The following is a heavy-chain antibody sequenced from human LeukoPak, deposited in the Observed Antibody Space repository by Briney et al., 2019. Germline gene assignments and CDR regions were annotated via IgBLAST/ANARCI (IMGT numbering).Heavy chain of an antibody. J-gene: IGHJ4*02. CDR1: GFTFSSYG. Sequence: GGSLRLSCAASGFTFSSYGMHWVRQAPGKGLEWVAVVSYDEFNQYYADSVRGRFTISRDNSRNTLYLQMNSLRAEDTAVYYCAKDRSRLNYDILTGPFFDYWGQGTLVTVSS. CDR2: VSYDEFNQ. CDR3: AKDRSRLNYDILTGPFFDY. V-gene: IGHV3-30*18. D-gene: IGHD3-9*01.